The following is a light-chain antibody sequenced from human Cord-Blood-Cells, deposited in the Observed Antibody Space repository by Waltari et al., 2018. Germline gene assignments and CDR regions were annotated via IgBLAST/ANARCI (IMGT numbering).Light chain of an antibody. CDR3: QAWDSSTAV. Sequence: SYELTQPPSVSVSPGQTASITCSGDKLGDKYACWSQQKPGQSPVLVIYQGSKRPSGIPERFSGSNSGNTATLTISGTQAMDEADYYCQAWDSSTAVFGGGTKLTVL. CDR1: KLGDKY. V-gene: IGLV3-1*01. J-gene: IGLJ3*02. CDR2: QGS.